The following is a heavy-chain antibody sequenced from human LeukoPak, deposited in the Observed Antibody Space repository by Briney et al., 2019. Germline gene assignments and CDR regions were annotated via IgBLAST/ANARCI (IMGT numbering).Heavy chain of an antibody. D-gene: IGHD3-10*01. V-gene: IGHV3-23*01. CDR3: AKDKASGSYTGDY. CDR2: ISGSGGST. CDR1: GFTFSSYA. Sequence: GGSLRLSCAASGFTFSSYAMSWLRQAPGKGLEWVSAISGSGGSTYYADSVKGRFTISRDNSKNTLYLQMNGLRAEDTAVYYCAKDKASGSYTGDYWGQGTLVTVSS. J-gene: IGHJ4*02.